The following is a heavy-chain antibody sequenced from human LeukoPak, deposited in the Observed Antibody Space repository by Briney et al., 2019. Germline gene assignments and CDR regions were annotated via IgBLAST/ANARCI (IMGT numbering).Heavy chain of an antibody. D-gene: IGHD2-21*02. J-gene: IGHJ4*02. CDR2: ISYDGSNK. V-gene: IGHV3-30*01. Sequence: GGPLRLSCAASGFTFSSYAMHWVRQAPGKGLEWVAVISYDGSNKYYADSVKGRFTISRDNSKNTLYLQMNSLRAEDTAVYYCASAYCGGDCYYFDYWGQGTLVTVSS. CDR3: ASAYCGGDCYYFDY. CDR1: GFTFSSYA.